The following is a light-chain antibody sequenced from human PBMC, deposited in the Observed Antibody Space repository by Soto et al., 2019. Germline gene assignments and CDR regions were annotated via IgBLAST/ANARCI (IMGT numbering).Light chain of an antibody. CDR3: SSYTNSKSYV. Sequence: QSARTQPASVSGSPGQSITISCTGTSSDVGAYNYVSWYQQHPGKVPKLMIYDVSNRPSGVSNRFSGSKSGNTASLTLSGLQAEDEAAYYCSSYTNSKSYVFGTGTKVTVL. V-gene: IGLV2-14*03. CDR1: SSDVGAYNY. J-gene: IGLJ1*01. CDR2: DVS.